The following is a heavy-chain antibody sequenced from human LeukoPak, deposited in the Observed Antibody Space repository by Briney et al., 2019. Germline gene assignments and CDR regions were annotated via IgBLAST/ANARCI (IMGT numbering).Heavy chain of an antibody. D-gene: IGHD3-3*01. Sequence: GGSLRLSCVASGFTFSSYGMRWVRQAPGKGLEWVAVISYDGSNKYYADSVKGRFIISRDDSKNTVYLQMNSLRIEDTAVYYCAKDLGGSGDFWSGYYDYYYNGMDVWGQGTTVTVSS. CDR2: ISYDGSNK. V-gene: IGHV3-30*18. CDR3: AKDLGGSGDFWSGYYDYYYNGMDV. J-gene: IGHJ6*02. CDR1: GFTFSSYG.